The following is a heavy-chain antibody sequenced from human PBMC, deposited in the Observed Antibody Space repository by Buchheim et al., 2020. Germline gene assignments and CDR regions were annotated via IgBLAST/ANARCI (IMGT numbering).Heavy chain of an antibody. Sequence: VQLVESGGGVVQPGGSLRLSCEVAGFTLSTNAMHWVRQVPGKGLEWVAVVSYDGRYKYYGDSVKGRFTVSRDNSKNTLFFQMNSLRSEDTALYYCARDLGSGSDYYFYGMDVWGQGTT. CDR3: ARDLGSGSDYYFYGMDV. D-gene: IGHD6-19*01. V-gene: IGHV3-30*14. CDR2: VSYDGRYK. J-gene: IGHJ6*02. CDR1: GFTLSTNA.